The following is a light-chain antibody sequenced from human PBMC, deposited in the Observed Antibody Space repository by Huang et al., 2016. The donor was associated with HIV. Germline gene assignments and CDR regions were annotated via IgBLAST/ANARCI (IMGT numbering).Light chain of an antibody. Sequence: AIRMTQSPSSLSASTGDRVNITCRASQDINNFLAWYQQKPGKAPNLLIYAASILETGVPSRFSCSGSGTEFNLSISCLQSEDFATYYCQQYYSYRTFGQGTQVEIK. CDR1: QDINNF. CDR3: QQYYSYRT. V-gene: IGKV1-8*01. J-gene: IGKJ1*01. CDR2: AAS.